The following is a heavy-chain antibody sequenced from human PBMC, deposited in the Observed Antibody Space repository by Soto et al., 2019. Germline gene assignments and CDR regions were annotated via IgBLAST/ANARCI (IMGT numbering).Heavy chain of an antibody. CDR1: GGSISSYY. V-gene: IGHV4-59*01. D-gene: IGHD3-3*01. J-gene: IGHJ6*03. CDR3: ARNYYDFWGGEYYYMAV. Sequence: SETLSLTCTVSGGSISSYYWSWIRQPPGKGLEWIGYIYYSGSTNYNPSLKSRVTISVDTSKNQFSLKLSSVTAADTAVYYCARNYYDFWGGEYYYMAVWGKGTTVTGS. CDR2: IYYSGST.